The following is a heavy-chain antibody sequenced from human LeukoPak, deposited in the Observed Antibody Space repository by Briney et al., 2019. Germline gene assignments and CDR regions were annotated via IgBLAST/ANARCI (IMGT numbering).Heavy chain of an antibody. CDR2: ISYDGSNK. D-gene: IGHD2-21*01. CDR3: AREAVYCGGDCYSDFDY. Sequence: GRSLRLSCAASGFTFSSYAMHWVRQAPGKGLEWVAVISYDGSNKYYADSVKGRFTISRDNSKNTLYLQMNSLRAEDTAVYYCAREAVYCGGDCYSDFDYWGQGTLVTVSS. J-gene: IGHJ4*02. V-gene: IGHV3-30-3*01. CDR1: GFTFSSYA.